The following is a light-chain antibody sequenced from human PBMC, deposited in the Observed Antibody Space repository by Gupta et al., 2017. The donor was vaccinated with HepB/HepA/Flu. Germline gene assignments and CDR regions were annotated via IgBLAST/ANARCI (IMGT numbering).Light chain of an antibody. J-gene: IGKJ1*01. V-gene: IGKV3-11*01. CDR3: QQRSSWQT. CDR2: DAS. Sequence: EIVLTQSPATLSLSPGERATLSCRASQYISNYLAWYQQKPGQAPRLLIYDASNRATGIPARFSGSGSGTDFTLTSSSLEPEDFAIYYWQQRSSWQTFGQGTKVEIK. CDR1: QYISNY.